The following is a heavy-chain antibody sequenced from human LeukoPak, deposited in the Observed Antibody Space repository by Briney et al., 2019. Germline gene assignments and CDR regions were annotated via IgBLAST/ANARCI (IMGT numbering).Heavy chain of an antibody. CDR2: IYTSGST. J-gene: IGHJ5*02. V-gene: IGHV4-61*02. CDR1: GGSISSGSYY. CDR3: AREGRYYDFRFDP. Sequence: SETLSLTCTVSGGSISSGSYYWSWIRQPAGKGLEWIGRIYTSGSTNYNPSLKSRVTISVDTSKNQFSLKLSSVTAADTAVYYCAREGRYYDFRFDPWGQGTLVTVSS. D-gene: IGHD3-3*01.